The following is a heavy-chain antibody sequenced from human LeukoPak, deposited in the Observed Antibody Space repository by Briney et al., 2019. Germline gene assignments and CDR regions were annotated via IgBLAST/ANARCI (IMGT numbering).Heavy chain of an antibody. CDR1: GFTFDDHA. D-gene: IGHD3-22*01. Sequence: GGSLRLSCAASGFTFDDHAMHWVRQAPGKGLEWVSLISGDGGSTYYADSVKGRFTISRDNSKNSLYLQMNSLRTEDTALYYCAKDTYYYDSSGYRIGYFDYWGQGTLVTVSS. J-gene: IGHJ4*02. CDR2: ISGDGGST. V-gene: IGHV3-43*02. CDR3: AKDTYYYDSSGYRIGYFDY.